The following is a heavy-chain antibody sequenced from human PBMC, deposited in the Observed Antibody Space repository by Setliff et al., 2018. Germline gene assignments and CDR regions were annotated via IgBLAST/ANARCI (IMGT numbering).Heavy chain of an antibody. CDR3: ARVRKGYSGYDSGDY. Sequence: SETLSLTCTVSGGSISSHYWSWIRQPPGKGLEWIGSIYYSGSTNYNPSLKSRVTISLDTSRNQFSLKLRSVTAADTAVYYCARVRKGYSGYDSGDYWGQGTLVTVSS. CDR2: IYYSGST. CDR1: GGSISSHY. D-gene: IGHD5-12*01. J-gene: IGHJ4*02. V-gene: IGHV4-59*11.